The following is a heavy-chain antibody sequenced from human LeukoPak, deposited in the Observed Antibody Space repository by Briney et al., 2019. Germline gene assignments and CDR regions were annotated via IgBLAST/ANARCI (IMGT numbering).Heavy chain of an antibody. CDR1: GGSINSGGYY. J-gene: IGHJ6*02. D-gene: IGHD3-22*01. V-gene: IGHV4-31*03. CDR3: ARDQGITMMGNGMDV. Sequence: PSETLSLTCTVSGGSINSGGYYWSWIRQHPGKGLEWTGYIYYSGSTYYNPSLQSRVSISGDTSKNQFSLKVSSVTAADTAVYYCARDQGITMMGNGMDVWGQGTTVTVSS. CDR2: IYYSGST.